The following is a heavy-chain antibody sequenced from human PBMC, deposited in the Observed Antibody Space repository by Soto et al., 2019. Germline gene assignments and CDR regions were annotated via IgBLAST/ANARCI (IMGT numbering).Heavy chain of an antibody. Sequence: EVQLLESGGGLVQPGGSLRLSCAASGFTFSSYAMSWVRQAPGKGLEWVSAISGSGGSTYYADSVKGRFTISRDNSKNTLYLQMNSLRAEDTAVYYCARSGRLYSNSSHRNYYYYYGMDVWGQGTTVTVSS. CDR2: ISGSGGST. CDR1: GFTFSSYA. D-gene: IGHD6-6*01. V-gene: IGHV3-23*01. J-gene: IGHJ6*02. CDR3: ARSGRLYSNSSHRNYYYYYGMDV.